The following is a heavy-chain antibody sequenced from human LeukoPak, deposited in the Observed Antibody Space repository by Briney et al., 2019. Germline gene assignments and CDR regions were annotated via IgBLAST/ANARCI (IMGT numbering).Heavy chain of an antibody. V-gene: IGHV3-30*18. CDR3: AKVFVLMRGTPENWFDP. D-gene: IGHD1-14*01. J-gene: IGHJ5*02. CDR2: ISDHGSEK. CDR1: GFTFSDYA. Sequence: GGSLRLSCAASGFTFSDYAIHWVRQAPGKGLEWVAVISDHGSEKYYADSVRGRFTISRDNSMDTLYLQMNSLRDEDTAIYFCAKVFVLMRGTPENWFDPWGQGTLVTVSS.